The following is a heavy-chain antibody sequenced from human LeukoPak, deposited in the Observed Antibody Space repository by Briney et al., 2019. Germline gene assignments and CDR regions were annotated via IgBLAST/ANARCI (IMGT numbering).Heavy chain of an antibody. CDR3: AREVQQLVKGHWFDP. Sequence: SETLSLTCAVSGGSISSGGYSWSWLRQPPGTGLEWIGYIYHSGSTYYNPSLKSRVTISVDRSKNQFSLKLSSVTAADTAVYYCAREVQQLVKGHWFDPWGQGTLVTVSS. J-gene: IGHJ5*02. CDR1: GGSISSGGYS. D-gene: IGHD6-13*01. CDR2: IYHSGST. V-gene: IGHV4-30-2*01.